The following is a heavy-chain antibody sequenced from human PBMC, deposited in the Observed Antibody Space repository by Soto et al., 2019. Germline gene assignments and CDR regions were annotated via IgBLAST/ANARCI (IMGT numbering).Heavy chain of an antibody. D-gene: IGHD2-2*01. CDR1: GGSFSGYY. V-gene: IGHV4-34*01. CDR3: VSRLIVVVPAAKRGAFDI. J-gene: IGHJ3*02. Sequence: SETLSLTCVVYGGSFSGYYWSWIRQPPGKGLEWIGEINHSGSTNYNPSLKSRVTISVDTSKNQFSLKLSSVTAADTAVYYCVSRLIVVVPAAKRGAFDIWGQGTMVTVSS. CDR2: INHSGST.